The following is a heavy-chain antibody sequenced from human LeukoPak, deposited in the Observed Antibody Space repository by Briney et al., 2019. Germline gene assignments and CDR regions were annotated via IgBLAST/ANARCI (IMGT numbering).Heavy chain of an antibody. Sequence: GRSLRLSCAASGFTFSTYAMHWVRQAPGKGLECVVVISYDGSNKYYADSVKGRFTISRDNSKNTLYLQMNTLRAEDPAVYYCAKDVSWNWFDPWGQGTLVTVSS. CDR3: AKDVSWNWFDP. V-gene: IGHV3-30*18. CDR1: GFTFSTYA. J-gene: IGHJ5*02. CDR2: ISYDGSNK.